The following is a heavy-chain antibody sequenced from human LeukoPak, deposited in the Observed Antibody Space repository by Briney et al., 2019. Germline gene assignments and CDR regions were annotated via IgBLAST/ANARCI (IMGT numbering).Heavy chain of an antibody. J-gene: IGHJ4*02. CDR3: ARALRTGQGDYVPVL. Sequence: GESLKISCKASGYKFTNYWIGWVRQLPGKGLKWMTIIYPADSETRYSPSFQGQVTISADKSIATIYLQWSSLKASDTAMYYCARALRTGQGDYVPVLWGQGTLVIVSS. CDR1: GYKFTNYW. CDR2: IYPADSET. D-gene: IGHD4-17*01. V-gene: IGHV5-51*01.